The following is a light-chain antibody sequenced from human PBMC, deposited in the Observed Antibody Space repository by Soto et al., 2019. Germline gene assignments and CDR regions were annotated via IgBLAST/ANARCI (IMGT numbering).Light chain of an antibody. J-gene: IGKJ5*01. CDR2: AAS. CDR1: QGISTN. Sequence: DIQITHPPSSLSAPVRDRVTITFLASQGISTNLAWYQQKPGKAPKLLIYAASSLQSGVPPRFSGSGSGTDFTLTISSLQPEDFAIYYCLKANRVPLSCGQGKRREIK. CDR3: LKANRVPLS. V-gene: IGKV1-12*01.